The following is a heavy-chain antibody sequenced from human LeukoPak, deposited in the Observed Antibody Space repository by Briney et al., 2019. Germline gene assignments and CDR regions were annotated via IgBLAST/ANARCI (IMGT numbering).Heavy chain of an antibody. V-gene: IGHV4-4*07. D-gene: IGHD3-3*01. Sequence: SETLSLTCTVSGGSISSYYWSWIRQPAGKGLEWIGRIYTSGSTNYNPSLKSRDTMSVDTSKNQFSLKLSSVTAADTAVYYCARGERYYDFWSGSYYMDVWGKGTTVTVSS. CDR3: ARGERYYDFWSGSYYMDV. J-gene: IGHJ6*03. CDR2: IYTSGST. CDR1: GGSISSYY.